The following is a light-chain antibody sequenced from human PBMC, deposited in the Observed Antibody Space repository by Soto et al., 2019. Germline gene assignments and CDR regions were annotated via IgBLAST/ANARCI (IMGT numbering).Light chain of an antibody. J-gene: IGKJ1*01. Sequence: VMTQAPATLSVSPGERATLSCRASQTINNNVAWYQLKDGQGPRLLIYGASNRATGIPDRFSGSGSGTDFTLTISRLEPEDFAVYYCQQYGSSPRTFGQGTKVDIK. CDR1: QTINNN. V-gene: IGKV3-20*01. CDR3: QQYGSSPRT. CDR2: GAS.